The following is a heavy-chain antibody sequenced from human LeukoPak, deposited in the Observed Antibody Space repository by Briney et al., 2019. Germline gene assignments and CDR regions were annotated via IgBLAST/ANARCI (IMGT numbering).Heavy chain of an antibody. CDR3: ARTPGGYCSGGSCYFDY. J-gene: IGHJ4*02. D-gene: IGHD2-15*01. V-gene: IGHV3-53*01. Sequence: PGGSLRLSCAASGFTVSSNHMSWVRQAPGKGLEWVSVIYSGGSTYYADSVKGRFTISRDNSKNTLYLQMNSLRAEDTAVYYCARTPGGYCSGGSCYFDYWGQGTLVTVSS. CDR2: IYSGGST. CDR1: GFTVSSNH.